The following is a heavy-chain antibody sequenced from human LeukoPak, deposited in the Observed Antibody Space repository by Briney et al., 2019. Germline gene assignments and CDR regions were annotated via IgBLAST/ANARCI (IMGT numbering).Heavy chain of an antibody. CDR2: IRSKANSYAT. CDR3: ARYAEGIFDY. CDR1: GFTFSGSA. V-gene: IGHV3-73*01. D-gene: IGHD2-2*01. Sequence: GGSLRLSCAASGFTFSGSAMHWVRQASGKGLEWVGRIRSKANSYATAYAASVKGRFTISRDDSKNTAYLQMNSLKTEDTAVYYCARYAEGIFDYWGQGTLVTVSS. J-gene: IGHJ4*02.